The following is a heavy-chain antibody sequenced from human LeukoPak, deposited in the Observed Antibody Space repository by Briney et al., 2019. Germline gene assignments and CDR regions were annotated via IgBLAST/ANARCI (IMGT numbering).Heavy chain of an antibody. CDR1: GGSISSSSYY. J-gene: IGHJ4*02. CDR2: IYYRGNT. D-gene: IGHD3-22*01. V-gene: IGHV4-39*01. Sequence: SETLSLTCTVSGGSISSSSYYWGWIRQPPGKGLEWVGSIYYRGNTYYNPSLKSRVTLSADTSKNQFSLKVTSVTAADTAVYYCARASSGYYWDFDYWGQGALVTVSS. CDR3: ARASSGYYWDFDY.